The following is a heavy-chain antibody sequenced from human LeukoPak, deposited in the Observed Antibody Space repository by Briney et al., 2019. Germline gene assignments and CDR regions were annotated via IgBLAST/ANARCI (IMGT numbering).Heavy chain of an antibody. CDR1: GGSISSSNW. Sequence: SGTLSLTCAVSGGSISSSNWWSWVRQPPGKGLEWIGEIYHSGSTNYNPSLKSRVTISVDKSKNQFPLKLSSVTAADTAVYYCARKGSGSYRNWFDPWGQGTLVTVSS. CDR2: IYHSGST. D-gene: IGHD3-10*01. J-gene: IGHJ5*02. CDR3: ARKGSGSYRNWFDP. V-gene: IGHV4-4*02.